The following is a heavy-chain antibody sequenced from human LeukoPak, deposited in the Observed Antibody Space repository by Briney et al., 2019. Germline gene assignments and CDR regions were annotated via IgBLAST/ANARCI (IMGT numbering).Heavy chain of an antibody. CDR1: GGSISSSNW. J-gene: IGHJ6*03. Sequence: KPSETLSLTCAVSGGSISSSNWWSWVRQPPGKGLEWIGEIYHSGSTNYNPSLKSRVTISVDKSKNQFSLKLSSVTAADTAVYYCAREQGVEQLSYYYYMDVWGKGTTVTVSS. CDR3: AREQGVEQLSYYYYMDV. V-gene: IGHV4-4*02. CDR2: IYHSGST. D-gene: IGHD6-6*01.